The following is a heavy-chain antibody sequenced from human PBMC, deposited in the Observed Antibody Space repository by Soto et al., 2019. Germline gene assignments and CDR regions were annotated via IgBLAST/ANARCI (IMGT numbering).Heavy chain of an antibody. CDR3: ARDGDPGYSFWSGPLGGGRFDP. CDR1: GGTFGNTA. Sequence: QVQLVQSGAEVKEPGSSVNVSCKTSGGTFGNTAVTWVRQVPGQGLEWIGGIVPLCGTANYAQKFRGRVIITADESTSTAYMDLSSLRSDDTAIYYCARDGDPGYSFWSGPLGGGRFDPWGQGTLVTVSS. D-gene: IGHD3-3*01. V-gene: IGHV1-69*12. CDR2: IVPLCGTA. J-gene: IGHJ5*02.